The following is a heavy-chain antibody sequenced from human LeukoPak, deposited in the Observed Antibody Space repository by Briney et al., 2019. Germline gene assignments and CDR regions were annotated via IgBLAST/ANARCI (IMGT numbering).Heavy chain of an antibody. CDR2: IIPIFGTA. Sequence: SVKVSCKASGGTFSSYAISWVRQAPGQGLEWMGRIIPIFGTANYAQKFQGRVTITTDESTSTAYMELSSLRSEDTAVYYCARAYQMAADGFDYWGQGTLVTVSS. J-gene: IGHJ4*02. CDR1: GGTFSSYA. D-gene: IGHD5-24*01. CDR3: ARAYQMAADGFDY. V-gene: IGHV1-69*05.